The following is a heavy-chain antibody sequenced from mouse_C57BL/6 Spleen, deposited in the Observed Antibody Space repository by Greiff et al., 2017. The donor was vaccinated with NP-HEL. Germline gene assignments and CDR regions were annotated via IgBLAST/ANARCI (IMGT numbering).Heavy chain of an antibody. D-gene: IGHD4-1*01. V-gene: IGHV5-9-1*02. CDR3: TRDDWDFYYYAMDY. Sequence: VQLKESGEGLVKPGGSLKLSCAASGFTFSSYAMSWVRQTPEKRLEWVAYISSGGDYIYYADTVKGRFTISRDNARNTLYLQMSSLKSEDTAMYYCTRDDWDFYYYAMDYWGQGTSVTVSS. J-gene: IGHJ4*01. CDR2: ISSGGDYI. CDR1: GFTFSSYA.